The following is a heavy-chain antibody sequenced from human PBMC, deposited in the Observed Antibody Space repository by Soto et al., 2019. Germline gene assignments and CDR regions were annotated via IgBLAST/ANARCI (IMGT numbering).Heavy chain of an antibody. Sequence: QVQLKQSGAEVKKPGSSVRVSCKASGGTFSTDAISWVRQAPGQGLEWMGAIVPRFGTTNYAQKFQGRVTITADESTSTAYVELESLRSEDTALYYCARGDLDYDGGGFHHYAFDVWGQGTLVTVSS. CDR3: ARGDLDYDGGGFHHYAFDV. J-gene: IGHJ3*01. D-gene: IGHD3-22*01. CDR1: GGTFSTDA. V-gene: IGHV1-69*01. CDR2: IVPRFGTT.